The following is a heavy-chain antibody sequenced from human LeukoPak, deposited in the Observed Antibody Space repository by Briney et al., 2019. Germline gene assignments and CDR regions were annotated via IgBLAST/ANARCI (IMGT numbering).Heavy chain of an antibody. J-gene: IGHJ4*02. V-gene: IGHV3-30-3*02. CDR2: ISYDGSNK. CDR3: AKHPYCSSTSCYFDY. D-gene: IGHD2-2*01. Sequence: GGSLRLSCAASGFTFSSYAMHWVRQAPGKGLEWVAVISYDGSNKYYADSVKGRFTISRDNSKNTLYLQMNSLRAEDTAVYYCAKHPYCSSTSCYFDYWGQGTLVTVSS. CDR1: GFTFSSYA.